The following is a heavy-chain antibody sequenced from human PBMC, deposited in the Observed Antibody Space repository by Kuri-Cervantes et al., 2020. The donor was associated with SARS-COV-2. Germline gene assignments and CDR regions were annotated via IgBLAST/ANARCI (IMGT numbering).Heavy chain of an antibody. CDR2: ISNDGSDK. J-gene: IGHJ6*02. Sequence: GGSLRLSCTASGFTFRHNAMHWVRQAPGKGLQWVAVISNDGSDKSYADSAKGRFTISRDNSKNTLYLQMNSLRAEDTAVYYCARQPDRRYGMDVWGQGTTVTVSS. CDR3: ARQPDRRYGMDV. V-gene: IGHV3-30-3*01. CDR1: GFTFRHNA.